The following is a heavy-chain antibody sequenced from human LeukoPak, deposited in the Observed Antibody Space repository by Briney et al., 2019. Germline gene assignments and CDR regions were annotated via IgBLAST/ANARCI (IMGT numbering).Heavy chain of an antibody. CDR3: ARGRAEDILTGYYNGFGY. D-gene: IGHD3-9*01. J-gene: IGHJ4*02. CDR1: GYSISSGYY. V-gene: IGHV4-38-2*02. CDR2: TYHSGST. Sequence: SETLSLTCTVSGYSISSGYYWGWIRQPPGKGLEWIGSTYHSGSTYYNPSLKSRVTISVDTSKNQFSLKLSSVTAADTAVYYCARGRAEDILTGYYNGFGYWGPGTLVTVSP.